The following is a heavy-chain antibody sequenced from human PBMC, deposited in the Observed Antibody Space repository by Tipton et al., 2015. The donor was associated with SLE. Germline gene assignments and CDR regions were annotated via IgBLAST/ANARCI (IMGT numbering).Heavy chain of an antibody. CDR3: ARDRADGGFLEWGYYYYYMDV. CDR1: GGSISSGRYY. Sequence: TLSLTCTVSGGSISSGRYYWSWIRQPAGKGLEWIGRIHTSGSTNYNPSLKSRVTISVDTSKKQFSLKLSSVTAADTAVYYCARDRADGGFLEWGYYYYYMDVWGKGTTVTVSS. J-gene: IGHJ6*03. D-gene: IGHD3-3*01. CDR2: IHTSGST. V-gene: IGHV4-61*02.